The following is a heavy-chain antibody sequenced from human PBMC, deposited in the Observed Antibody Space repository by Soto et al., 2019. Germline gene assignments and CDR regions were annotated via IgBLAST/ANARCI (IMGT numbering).Heavy chain of an antibody. CDR2: IYQSGST. D-gene: IGHD3-10*01. CDR1: SGSISSSNW. J-gene: IGHJ5*02. V-gene: IGHV4-4*02. CDR3: ARNYYTSGAQSNWFDP. Sequence: PSETLSLTCAVSSGSISSSNWWSWVRQPPGKGLEWIGEIYQSGSTNYNPSLKSRVTISVDKSKNQFSLKLISVTAADTAVYYCARNYYTSGAQSNWFDPWGQGTLVTV.